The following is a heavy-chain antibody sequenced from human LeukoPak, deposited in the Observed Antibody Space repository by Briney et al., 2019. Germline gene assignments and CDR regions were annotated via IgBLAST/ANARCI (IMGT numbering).Heavy chain of an antibody. D-gene: IGHD2-2*02. CDR3: ARPLEVVVPAAIRVYYYYYMDV. V-gene: IGHV3-48*03. CDR2: ISSSGSTI. Sequence: GGSLRLSCAASGFTFSSYEMNWVRQAPGKGLEWVSYISSSGSTIYYADSVKGRFTISRDNSKNTLYLQMNSLRAEDTAVYYCARPLEVVVPAAIRVYYYYYMDVWGKGTTVTVSS. CDR1: GFTFSSYE. J-gene: IGHJ6*03.